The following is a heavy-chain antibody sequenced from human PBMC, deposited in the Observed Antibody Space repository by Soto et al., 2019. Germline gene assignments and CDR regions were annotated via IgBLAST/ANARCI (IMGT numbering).Heavy chain of an antibody. V-gene: IGHV1-18*01. CDR2: ISLYSDGT. CDR1: GYTFSNYG. CDR3: ARVVPGAEAWFGP. D-gene: IGHD2-2*01. J-gene: IGHJ5*02. Sequence: ASLKVSCNTSGYTFSNYGITWVRQAPGQPLEWLGWISLYSDGTNYAHKFQGRVSMTTDTSTTTAYMELRSLRSDDTAVYYCARVVPGAEAWFGPWGQGTLATVSS.